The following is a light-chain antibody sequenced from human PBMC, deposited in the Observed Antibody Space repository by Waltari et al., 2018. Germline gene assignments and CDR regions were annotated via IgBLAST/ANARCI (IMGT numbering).Light chain of an antibody. V-gene: IGKV1-39*01. CDR3: QQSYSIPLT. CDR2: TAS. CDR1: ETIRIY. Sequence: DIQMTQSTSSLSASVGARVTITCRASETIRIYLNWYQQKPGKAPKLLINTASRLQSGVPSRFSGSGSGTEFTLTISTLQHEDFATYYCQQSYSIPLTFGGGTKVEIK. J-gene: IGKJ4*01.